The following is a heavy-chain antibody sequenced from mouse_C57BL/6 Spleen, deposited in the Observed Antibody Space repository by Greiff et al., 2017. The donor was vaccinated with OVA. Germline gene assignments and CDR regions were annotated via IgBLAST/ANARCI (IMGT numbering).Heavy chain of an antibody. V-gene: IGHV1-26*01. CDR1: GYTFTDYY. CDR3: ARWATTVVARSYWYFDV. CDR2: INPNNGGT. D-gene: IGHD1-1*01. J-gene: IGHJ1*03. Sequence: EVKLQQSGPELVKPGASVKISCKASGYTFTDYYMNWVKQSHGKSLEWIGDINPNNGGTSYNQKFKGKATLTVDKSSSTAYMELRSLTSEDSAVYYCARWATTVVARSYWYFDVWGTGTTVTVSS.